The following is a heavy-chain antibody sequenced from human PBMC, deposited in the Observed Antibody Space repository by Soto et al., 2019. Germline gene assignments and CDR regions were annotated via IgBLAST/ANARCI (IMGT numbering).Heavy chain of an antibody. Sequence: LGESLKLSCTGSGYSFTIYWIGWVRPMPGKGLEWMGIIYPGDSDTRYSPSFQGQVTISADKSISTAYLQWSSLKASDTAMYYCARQPKYSSGWFGYWGQGTLVTVSS. CDR1: GYSFTIYW. CDR2: IYPGDSDT. D-gene: IGHD6-19*01. CDR3: ARQPKYSSGWFGY. J-gene: IGHJ4*02. V-gene: IGHV5-51*01.